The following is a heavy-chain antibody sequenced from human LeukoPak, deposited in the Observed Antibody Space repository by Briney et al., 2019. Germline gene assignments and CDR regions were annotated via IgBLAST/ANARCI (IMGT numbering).Heavy chain of an antibody. Sequence: GESLKISCKASGYSFTSYWIGWVRQMPGKGLEWMGIINPDDSDTRYSPSFQGQVTISADKSISTAYLQWSSLKASDTAMYYCARGGNYYDSSGLGVNWFDPWGQGTLVTVSS. CDR2: INPDDSDT. J-gene: IGHJ5*02. CDR1: GYSFTSYW. CDR3: ARGGNYYDSSGLGVNWFDP. V-gene: IGHV5-51*01. D-gene: IGHD3-22*01.